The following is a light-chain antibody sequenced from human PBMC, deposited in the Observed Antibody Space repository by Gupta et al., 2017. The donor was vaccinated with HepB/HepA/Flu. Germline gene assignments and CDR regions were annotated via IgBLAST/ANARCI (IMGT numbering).Light chain of an antibody. CDR2: AAS. CDR1: QSVSSSY. V-gene: IGKV3-20*01. J-gene: IGKJ1*01. CDR3: QQYGSSPGWT. Sequence: EIVFTPPPATLPLSHGERATLSCRASQSVSSSYLAWYQQKPGQAPRLLIYAASSRATGIPDRFSGSGSGTDFTLTISRLEPEDFAVYYCQQYGSSPGWTFGQGTKVEIK.